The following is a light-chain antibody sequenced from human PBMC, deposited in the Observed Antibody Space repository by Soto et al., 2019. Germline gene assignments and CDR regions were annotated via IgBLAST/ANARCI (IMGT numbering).Light chain of an antibody. Sequence: DIQMTQSPSTLSASVGDRVTITCRASQSISSWLAWYQQKPGKAPKLLIYDASSLESGVPSRFSGSGSGTDFTLTISSLHPDDFATYYCQQYNSYSTFGQGTKVDIK. CDR2: DAS. V-gene: IGKV1-5*01. J-gene: IGKJ1*01. CDR1: QSISSW. CDR3: QQYNSYST.